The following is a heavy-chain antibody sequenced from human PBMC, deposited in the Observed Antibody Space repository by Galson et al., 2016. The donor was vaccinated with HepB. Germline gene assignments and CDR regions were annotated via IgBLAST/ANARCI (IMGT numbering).Heavy chain of an antibody. CDR3: ATKELYYYYYGMDV. CDR2: ISYDGSNK. J-gene: IGHJ6*02. CDR1: GFTFSSYA. Sequence: SLRLSCAASGFTFSSYAMHWVRQAPGKGLEWVAVISYDGSNKYYADSVKGRFTISRDNSKNTLYLKMNSLRADDTAVYYCATKELYYYYYGMDVWRQGATVTVSS. D-gene: IGHD1-7*01. V-gene: IGHV3-30-3*01.